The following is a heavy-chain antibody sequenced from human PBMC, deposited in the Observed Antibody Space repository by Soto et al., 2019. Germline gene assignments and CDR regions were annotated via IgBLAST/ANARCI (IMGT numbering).Heavy chain of an antibody. Sequence: VQLVESGGGVVQPGRSLRLSCAASGFTFSSYGMHWVRQAPGKGLEWVAVISYDGSNKYYADSVKGRFTISRDNSKNTLYLQMNSLRAEDTAVYYCAKNQFEGDSYGPGYWGQGTLVTVSS. D-gene: IGHD5-18*01. V-gene: IGHV3-30*18. CDR1: GFTFSSYG. CDR3: AKNQFEGDSYGPGY. J-gene: IGHJ4*02. CDR2: ISYDGSNK.